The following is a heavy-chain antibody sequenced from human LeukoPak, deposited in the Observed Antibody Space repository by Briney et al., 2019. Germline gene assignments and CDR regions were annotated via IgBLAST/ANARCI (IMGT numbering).Heavy chain of an antibody. D-gene: IGHD3-3*01. CDR1: GLTFRSYA. V-gene: IGHV3-23*01. Sequence: GGSLRLSCAASGLTFRSYAMTWVRQVPGKGLEWVSSISGSGTTTYFADSVKGRFTISRDNSKGSLYLQMNSLRAEDTAVYYCARAMETVFDAFDIWGQGTMVTVSS. CDR3: ARAMETVFDAFDI. CDR2: ISGSGTTT. J-gene: IGHJ3*02.